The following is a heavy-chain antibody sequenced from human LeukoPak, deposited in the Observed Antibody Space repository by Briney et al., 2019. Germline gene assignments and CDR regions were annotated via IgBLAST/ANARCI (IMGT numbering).Heavy chain of an antibody. D-gene: IGHD3-22*01. Sequence: SETLSLTCTVSGGSISSGDYYWSWIRQPPGKGLEWIGYIHYSGSTYYNPSLKSRVTISVDTSKNQFSLKLSSVTAADTAVYYCARGKEYYYDSSGYNYYFDYWGQGTLVTVSS. CDR3: ARGKEYYYDSSGYNYYFDY. J-gene: IGHJ4*02. CDR1: GGSISSGDYY. V-gene: IGHV4-30-4*01. CDR2: IHYSGST.